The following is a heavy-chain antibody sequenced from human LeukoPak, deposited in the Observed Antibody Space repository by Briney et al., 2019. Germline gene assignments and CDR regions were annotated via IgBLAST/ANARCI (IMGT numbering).Heavy chain of an antibody. CDR3: ASGETIAEAGKANDY. V-gene: IGHV3-11*03. Sequence: WGALRLSCAAAGFTFTDYCMSEIGQAPWRGLEGVSYMSASGSYTNYADSVKGRFAISRDNANHSLLLHMTSMRAEDTAVYYCASGETIAEAGKANDYWGQGTLVTVSS. CDR1: GFTFTDYC. D-gene: IGHD6-13*01. J-gene: IGHJ4*02. CDR2: MSASGSYT.